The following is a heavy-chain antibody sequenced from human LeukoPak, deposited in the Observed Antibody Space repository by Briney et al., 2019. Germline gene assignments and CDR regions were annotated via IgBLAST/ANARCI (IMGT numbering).Heavy chain of an antibody. V-gene: IGHV3-30*04. CDR1: GFNFSSYA. J-gene: IGHJ3*02. D-gene: IGHD3-3*01. CDR2: ISYGGIDK. Sequence: GGSLRLSCAASGFNFSSYAMHWVRQAPGEGLEWVGLISYGGIDKSHADSVKGRFTISRDSSKRTLYLQMNSLRAEDTAMYYCVRESWSDSVAFDIWGLGTMVIVSS. CDR3: VRESWSDSVAFDI.